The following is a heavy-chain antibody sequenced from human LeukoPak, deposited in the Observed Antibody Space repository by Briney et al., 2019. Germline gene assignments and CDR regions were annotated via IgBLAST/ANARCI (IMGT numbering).Heavy chain of an antibody. V-gene: IGHV1-18*01. CDR1: GYTFTSYG. D-gene: IGHD4-17*01. CDR3: ARDPMGTVTTDDAFDI. J-gene: IGHJ3*02. CDR2: ISAYNGNT. Sequence: ASVKVSCKASGYTFTSYGISWVRQAPGQGLEWMGWISAYNGNTNYAQKLQGRVTMTTDTPTSTAYMELRSLRSDDTAVYYCARDPMGTVTTDDAFDIWGQGTMVTVSS.